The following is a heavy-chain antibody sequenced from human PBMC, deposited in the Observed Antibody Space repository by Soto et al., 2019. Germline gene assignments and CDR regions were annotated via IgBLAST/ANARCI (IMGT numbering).Heavy chain of an antibody. D-gene: IGHD3-22*01. CDR1: GGSISSGGYY. V-gene: IGHV4-31*03. J-gene: IGHJ6*02. CDR2: IYYSGST. CDR3: ARDLDYYDSSGHYGMDV. Sequence: SETLSLTCTVSGGSISSGGYYWSWIRQHPGKGLEWIGYIYYSGSTYYNPSLKSRVTISVDTSKNQFSLKLSSVTAADTAVYYCARDLDYYDSSGHYGMDVWGQGPTVTVSS.